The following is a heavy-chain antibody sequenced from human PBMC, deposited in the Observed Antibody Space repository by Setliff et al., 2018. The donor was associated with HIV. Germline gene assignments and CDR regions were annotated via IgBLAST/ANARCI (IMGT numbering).Heavy chain of an antibody. Sequence: SETLSLTCSVSGFSISGGYYWGWIRQPPGKGLEWIGNIYHGGSTYYNPSLKSRVTISVDTSKNQFSLKLSSVTAADTAVYYCARLRREEQWLVRGWFDPWGQGTLVTVSS. J-gene: IGHJ5*02. D-gene: IGHD6-19*01. CDR2: IYHGGST. CDR1: GFSISGGYY. CDR3: ARLRREEQWLVRGWFDP. V-gene: IGHV4-38-2*01.